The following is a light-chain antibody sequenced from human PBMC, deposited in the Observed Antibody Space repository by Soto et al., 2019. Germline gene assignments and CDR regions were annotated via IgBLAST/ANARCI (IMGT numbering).Light chain of an antibody. CDR3: QQYNSQWT. CDR1: QSISSW. Sequence: QSPSTLSASVGDRVTITCRASQSISSWLAWYQQKPGRAPKLLIYKASSLESGVPSRFSGSGSGTEFTLTISSLQPDDFATYYCQQYNSQWTFGQGTKVDIK. J-gene: IGKJ1*01. CDR2: KAS. V-gene: IGKV1-5*03.